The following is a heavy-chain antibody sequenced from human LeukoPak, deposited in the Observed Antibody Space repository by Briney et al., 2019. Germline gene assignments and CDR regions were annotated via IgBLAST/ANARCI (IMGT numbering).Heavy chain of an antibody. J-gene: IGHJ4*02. CDR2: IYHSGST. Sequence: SETLSLTCAVSGYSISSGYYWGWIRQPPGKGLEWIGSIYHSGSTYYNPSLKSRVTISVDTSKNHFSLKLSSVTAADTAVYYCARHDFWSGYYFRTGYYFDYWGQGTLVTVSS. D-gene: IGHD3-3*01. CDR3: ARHDFWSGYYFRTGYYFDY. V-gene: IGHV4-38-2*01. CDR1: GYSISSGYY.